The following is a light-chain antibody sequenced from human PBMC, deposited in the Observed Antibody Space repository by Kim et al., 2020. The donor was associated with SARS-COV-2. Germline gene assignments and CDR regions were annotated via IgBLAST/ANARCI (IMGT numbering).Light chain of an antibody. CDR1: QGISSY. J-gene: IGKJ3*01. V-gene: IGKV1-27*01. CDR2: AAY. Sequence: AAVGERVTITCRASQGISSYLAWYQQKPGKVPKLLIYAAYTLQSGVPSRFSGSGSGTDFTLTISSLQPEDVATYYCQKYNSVPLTFGPGTKVDIK. CDR3: QKYNSVPLT.